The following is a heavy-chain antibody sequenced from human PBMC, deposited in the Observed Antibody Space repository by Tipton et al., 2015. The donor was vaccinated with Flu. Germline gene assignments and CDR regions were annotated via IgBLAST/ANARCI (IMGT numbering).Heavy chain of an antibody. J-gene: IGHJ4*02. V-gene: IGHV2-5*02. CDR3: AHSPYRYGRRPFDY. CDR1: GLSLTTNGEC. CDR2: IYWDDDK. Sequence: LVKPTQTLTLTCTFSGLSLTTNGECVGWIRQPPGKALEWLALIYWDDDKHYSPSLKSRLTITKDTSKNQVVLTMTNMDPVDTATFYCAHSPYRYGRRPFDYWGQGTLVTASS. D-gene: IGHD5-18*01.